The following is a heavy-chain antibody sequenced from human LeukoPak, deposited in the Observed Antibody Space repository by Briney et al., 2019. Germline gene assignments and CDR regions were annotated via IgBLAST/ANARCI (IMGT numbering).Heavy chain of an antibody. CDR2: INQDGSEK. CDR3: AELGITMIGGV. J-gene: IGHJ6*04. Sequence: GGSLRLSCAASGFTFSSYWMSWVRQAPGKGLEWVANINQDGSEKYYLDSVKGRFTISRDNAKNSLYLQMNSLRAEDTAVYYCAELGITMIGGVWGKGTTVTISS. CDR1: GFTFSSYW. D-gene: IGHD3-10*02. V-gene: IGHV3-7*01.